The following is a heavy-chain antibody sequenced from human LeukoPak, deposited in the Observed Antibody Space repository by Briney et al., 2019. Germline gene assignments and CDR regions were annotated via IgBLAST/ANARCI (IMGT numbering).Heavy chain of an antibody. CDR1: GYSFTSHY. CDR3: ARGLVGATDFDY. CDR2: INPSGSST. Sequence: ASVKVSCKASGYSFTSHYMHWVRQAPGQGLEWLGLINPSGSSTLYAQKFQGRVTMTRDMSTTTAYMELSRLRSDDTAVYYCARGLVGATDFDYWGQGTLVTVSS. V-gene: IGHV1-46*01. J-gene: IGHJ4*02. D-gene: IGHD1-26*01.